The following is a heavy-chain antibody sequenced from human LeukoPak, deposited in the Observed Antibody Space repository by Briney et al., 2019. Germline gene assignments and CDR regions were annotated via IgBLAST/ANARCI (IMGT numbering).Heavy chain of an antibody. V-gene: IGHV4-39*07. Sequence: SETLSLTCTVSGGSISSSSYYWGWIRQPPGKGLEWIGSIYYSGSTYYNPSLKSRVTISVDKSKNQFSLKLSSVTAADTAVYYCAGNYGGNSRVDYWGQGTLVTVSS. CDR1: GGSISSSSYY. CDR2: IYYSGST. J-gene: IGHJ4*02. CDR3: AGNYGGNSRVDY. D-gene: IGHD4-23*01.